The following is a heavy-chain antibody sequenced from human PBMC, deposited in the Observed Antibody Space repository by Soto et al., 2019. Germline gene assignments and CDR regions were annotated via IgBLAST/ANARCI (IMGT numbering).Heavy chain of an antibody. J-gene: IGHJ6*02. CDR2: IWYDGSNK. D-gene: IGHD2-2*01. CDR1: GFTFSSYG. Sequence: PGGSLRLSCAASGFTFSSYGMHWVRQAPGKGLEWVAVIWYDGSNKYYADSVKGRFTISRDNSKNTLYLQMNSLRAEDTAVYYCARGDIVVVPAAILTMDVWGQGTTVTVS. V-gene: IGHV3-33*01. CDR3: ARGDIVVVPAAILTMDV.